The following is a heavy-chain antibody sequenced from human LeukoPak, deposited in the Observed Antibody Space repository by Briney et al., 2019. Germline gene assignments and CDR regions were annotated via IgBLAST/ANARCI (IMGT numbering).Heavy chain of an antibody. CDR1: GGSISSGGYY. CDR2: IYYTGYT. J-gene: IGHJ4*02. Sequence: SETLSLTYTVSGGSISSGGYYWTWIRQHPGKGLEGVGYIYYTGYTYYNPSLKSRVAISADTSKNQFSLKLSSVTVADTALYYCATLHDTAYYYVSWGQGALVSVSS. CDR3: ATLHDTAYYYVS. D-gene: IGHD3-22*01. V-gene: IGHV4-31*03.